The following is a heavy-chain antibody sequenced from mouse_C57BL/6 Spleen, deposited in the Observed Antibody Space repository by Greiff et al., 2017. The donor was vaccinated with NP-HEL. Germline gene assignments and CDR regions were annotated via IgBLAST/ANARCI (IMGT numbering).Heavy chain of an antibody. J-gene: IGHJ1*03. Sequence: EVKLQQSGPELVKPGASVKISCKASGYTFTDYYMNWVKQSHGKSLEWIGDINPNNGGTSYNQKFKGKATLTVDKSSSTAFMELRSLTSEDSAVYYCARAYYGSSPHWYFDVWGTGTTVTVSS. CDR1: GYTFTDYY. CDR2: INPNNGGT. D-gene: IGHD1-1*01. V-gene: IGHV1-26*01. CDR3: ARAYYGSSPHWYFDV.